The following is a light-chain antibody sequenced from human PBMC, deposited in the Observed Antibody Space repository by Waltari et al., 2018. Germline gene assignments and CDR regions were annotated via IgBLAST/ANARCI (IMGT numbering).Light chain of an antibody. CDR3: QTGGHGTWV. CDR1: SGHSSNI. V-gene: IGLV4-69*01. J-gene: IGLJ3*02. CDR2: VNSDGTH. Sequence: QLVLTQSPSASASLGASIKLTCTLSSGHSSNIIAWLQQQPERGPRYLMKVNSDGTHSKGDDIPGRFSGSSSGAERYLTSSRLQSEDEADYYCQTGGHGTWVFGGGTKVTVL.